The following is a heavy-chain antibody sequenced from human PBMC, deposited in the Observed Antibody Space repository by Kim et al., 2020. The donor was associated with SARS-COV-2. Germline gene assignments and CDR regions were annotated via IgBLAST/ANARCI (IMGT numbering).Heavy chain of an antibody. V-gene: IGHV3-66*01. CDR2: IYSGGST. J-gene: IGHJ6*02. D-gene: IGHD3-22*01. CDR3: AREPLYYDSSGLWSYYGMDV. Sequence: GGSLRLSCAASGFTVSSNYMSWVRQAPGKGLEWVSVIYSGGSTYYADSVKGRFTISRDNSKNTLYLQMNSLRAEDTAVYYCAREPLYYDSSGLWSYYGMDVWGQGTTVTVSS. CDR1: GFTVSSNY.